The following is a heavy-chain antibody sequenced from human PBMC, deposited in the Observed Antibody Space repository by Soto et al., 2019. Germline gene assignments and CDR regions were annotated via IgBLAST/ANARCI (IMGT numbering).Heavy chain of an antibody. CDR3: VSQGVNNHYGMDV. CDR1: GFTFSSYE. Sequence: GGSLRLSCAASGFTFSSYEMVWVRQAPGKGLQWVSYISSSGSTIYYADSVKGRSTISRDNAKNSLYLQMNSLRAEDTAVYYCVSQGVNNHYGMDVWGQGTTVTVSS. CDR2: ISSSGSTI. D-gene: IGHD2-21*01. V-gene: IGHV3-48*03. J-gene: IGHJ6*02.